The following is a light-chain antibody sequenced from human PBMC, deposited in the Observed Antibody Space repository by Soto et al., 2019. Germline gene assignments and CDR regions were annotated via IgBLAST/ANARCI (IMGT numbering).Light chain of an antibody. V-gene: IGLV2-8*01. CDR1: SSDVGDYNY. Sequence: QSALTQPPSASGSPGQSVTISCTGTSSDVGDYNYVSWYQQHPGRAPKLMIYEVSKRPSGVPDRFSGSKSGNTASLTVSGLQAEDEADYYCSSYAGSNNLVFGGATKLTVL. CDR2: EVS. J-gene: IGLJ3*02. CDR3: SSYAGSNNLV.